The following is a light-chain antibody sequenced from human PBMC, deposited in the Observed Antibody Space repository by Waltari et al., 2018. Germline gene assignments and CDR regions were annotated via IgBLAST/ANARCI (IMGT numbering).Light chain of an antibody. CDR3: YSAADNNRV. CDR1: VLAKKY. CDR2: KDC. J-gene: IGLJ3*02. V-gene: IGLV3-27*01. Sequence: SYELTQPSSVSVSPGQTARITCSGDVLAKKYARWFQQKPGQARVLVIYKDCERPSGIPERVSGSSSGTTVTLTISGAQVEDEADYYCYSAADNNRVFGGGTKLTVL.